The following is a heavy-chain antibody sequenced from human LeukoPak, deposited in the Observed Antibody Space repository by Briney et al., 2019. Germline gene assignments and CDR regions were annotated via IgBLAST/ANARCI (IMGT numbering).Heavy chain of an antibody. J-gene: IGHJ6*02. CDR1: GGSFSGYY. D-gene: IGHD2-2*01. CDR2: INHSGST. Sequence: SETLSLTCAVYGGSFSGYYWSWIRQPPGKGLEWIGEINHSGSTNYNPSLKSRVTISVDTSKNQFSLKLSSVAAADTAVYYCARVGGHIVLVRGPYYYYGMDVWGQGTTVTVSS. V-gene: IGHV4-34*01. CDR3: ARVGGHIVLVRGPYYYYGMDV.